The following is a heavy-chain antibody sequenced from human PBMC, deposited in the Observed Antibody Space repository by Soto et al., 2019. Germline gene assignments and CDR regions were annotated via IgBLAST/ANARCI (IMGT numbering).Heavy chain of an antibody. Sequence: EVQLLESGGGLVQPGGSLRLSCAASGFTFNTYIMSWVRQAPGKGLEWVSAISGSGDTTYYGDSVKGRFTISRDNHKDTVYRQMNSLTGGDTALNHCAKNSEPCLNSSCWPGQYFAYWGRGALVTVSS. J-gene: IGHJ4*02. D-gene: IGHD6-19*01. CDR3: AKNSEPCLNSSCWPGQYFAY. V-gene: IGHV3-23*01. CDR2: ISGSGDTT. CDR1: GFTFNTYI.